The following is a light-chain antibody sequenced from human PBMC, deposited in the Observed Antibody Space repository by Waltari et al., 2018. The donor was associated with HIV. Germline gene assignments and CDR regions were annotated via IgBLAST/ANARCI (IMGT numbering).Light chain of an antibody. CDR3: ATWDDNLSGVV. CDR2: RNN. CDR1: SSDIGSYY. J-gene: IGLJ2*01. V-gene: IGLV1-47*01. Sequence: QSVLTQPPSASGTPGQRVTISCSGSSSDIGSYYVYWFQQLQGTAPKLLIYRNNQRPSGVPDRFSGSKSGTSASLAISGLRSEDEADYYCATWDDNLSGVVFGGGTKLTVL.